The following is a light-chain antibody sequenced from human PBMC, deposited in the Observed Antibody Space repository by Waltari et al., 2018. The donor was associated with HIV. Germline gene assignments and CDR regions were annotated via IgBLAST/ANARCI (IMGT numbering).Light chain of an antibody. CDR1: SRALGGYNY. CDR2: DVI. CDR3: SSHAGSKVV. Sequence: QSALTQPPSASGSPGQSVTLSCTGTSRALGGYNYVSWHQQHPGKAPKLMIYDVIKRPSGVPDRFSGSKSGNTASLTVSGLQPEDEADYYCSSHAGSKVVFGGGTRLTVL. V-gene: IGLV2-8*01. J-gene: IGLJ2*01.